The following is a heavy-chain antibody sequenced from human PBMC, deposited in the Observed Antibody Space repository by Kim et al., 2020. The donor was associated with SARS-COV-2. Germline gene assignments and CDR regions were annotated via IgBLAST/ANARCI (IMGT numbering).Heavy chain of an antibody. CDR3: ASDYSSSWNYYYYGMDV. J-gene: IGHJ6*02. CDR2: ISSSGSTI. V-gene: IGHV3-11*01. Sequence: GGSLRLSCAASGFTFSDYYMSWIRQAPGKGLEWVSYISSSGSTIYYADSVKGRFTISRDNAKNSLYLQMNSLRAEDTAVYYCASDYSSSWNYYYYGMDVWGQGTTVTVSS. CDR1: GFTFSDYY. D-gene: IGHD6-13*01.